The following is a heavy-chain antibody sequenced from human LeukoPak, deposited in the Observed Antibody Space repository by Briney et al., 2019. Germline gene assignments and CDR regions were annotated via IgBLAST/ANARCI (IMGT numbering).Heavy chain of an antibody. Sequence: ASVKVSCKASGYTITSYDINWVRQATGQGLEWMGWMNPNSGNTGYAQKFQGRVTMTRNTSISTAYMELSSLRSEDTAVYYCARGLYSGWYYDYWGQGTLVTVPS. CDR1: GYTITSYD. V-gene: IGHV1-8*01. CDR3: ARGLYSGWYYDY. CDR2: MNPNSGNT. J-gene: IGHJ4*02. D-gene: IGHD6-25*01.